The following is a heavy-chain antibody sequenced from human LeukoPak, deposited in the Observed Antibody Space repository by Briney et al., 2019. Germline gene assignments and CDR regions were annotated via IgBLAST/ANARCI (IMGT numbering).Heavy chain of an antibody. CDR2: ISAYNGNT. CDR1: GYTFTSYG. Sequence: ASVKVSCKASGYTFTSYGISWVRQAPGQGLEWMGWISAYNGNTNYAQKLQGRVTMTTDTSTSTAYMELRSLRSDDTAVYYCAREPRDFWSGYYTDLDYWGQGTLVTVSS. V-gene: IGHV1-18*01. D-gene: IGHD3-3*01. J-gene: IGHJ4*02. CDR3: AREPRDFWSGYYTDLDY.